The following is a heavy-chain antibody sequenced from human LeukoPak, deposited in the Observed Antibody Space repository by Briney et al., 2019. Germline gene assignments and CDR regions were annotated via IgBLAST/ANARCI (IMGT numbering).Heavy chain of an antibody. D-gene: IGHD6-13*01. CDR3: ASQYSSSWTDAFDI. Sequence: PSETLSLTCTASGGSISSYYWSWIRQPAGKGLEWIGRIYTSGSTNYNPSLKSRVTMSVDTSKNQFSLKLSSVTAADTAVYYCASQYSSSWTDAFDIWGQGTMVTVSS. V-gene: IGHV4-4*07. J-gene: IGHJ3*02. CDR2: IYTSGST. CDR1: GGSISSYY.